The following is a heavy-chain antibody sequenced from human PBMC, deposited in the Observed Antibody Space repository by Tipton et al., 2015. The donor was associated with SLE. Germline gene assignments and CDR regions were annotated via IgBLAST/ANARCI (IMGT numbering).Heavy chain of an antibody. J-gene: IGHJ4*02. D-gene: IGHD3-10*01. CDR2: ITSAGAI. CDR1: GFTFSDYY. CDR3: ARADYYDSGRYRPFGY. V-gene: IGHV3-69-1*02. Sequence: QLVQSGGGLVKPGGSLRLSCAASGFTFSDYYMSWIRQAPGRGLEWVSSITSAGAIYYADSVKDRFTISRDNGKNTLYLQMDSLRAEDTALYYCARADYYDSGRYRPFGYWGQGTLVTVSS.